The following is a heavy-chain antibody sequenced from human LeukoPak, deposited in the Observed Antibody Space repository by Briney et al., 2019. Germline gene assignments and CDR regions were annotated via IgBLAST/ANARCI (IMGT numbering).Heavy chain of an antibody. V-gene: IGHV3-23*01. Sequence: GGSLRLSCAASGFTFSSYAMSWVRQAPGKGLEWVSAIRGSGGSTYYADSVKGRFTISRDNSKNTLYLQMNSLRAEDTAVYYCAKNLWFGEYNDYWGQGTLVTVSS. CDR3: AKNLWFGEYNDY. J-gene: IGHJ4*02. CDR1: GFTFSSYA. D-gene: IGHD3-10*01. CDR2: IRGSGGST.